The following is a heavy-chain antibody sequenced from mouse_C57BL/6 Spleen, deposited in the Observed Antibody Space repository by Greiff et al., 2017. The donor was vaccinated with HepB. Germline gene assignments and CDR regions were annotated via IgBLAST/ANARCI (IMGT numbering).Heavy chain of an antibody. J-gene: IGHJ2*01. CDR1: GFNIKDYY. CDR3: APRAIYYGNYDY. V-gene: IGHV14-2*01. CDR2: IDPEDGET. Sequence: VQLQQSGAELVKPGASVKLSCTASGFNIKDYYMHWVKQRTEQGLEWIGRIDPEDGETKYAPKFPGKATITADTSSNTAYLQLSSLTSEDTAVYYCAPRAIYYGNYDYWGQGTTLTVSS. D-gene: IGHD2-1*01.